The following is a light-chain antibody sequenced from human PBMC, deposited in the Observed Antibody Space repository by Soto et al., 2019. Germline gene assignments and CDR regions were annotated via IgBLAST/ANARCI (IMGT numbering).Light chain of an antibody. J-gene: IGKJ1*01. V-gene: IGKV1-5*01. CDR3: QQYNVYWS. CDR1: QSISNW. Sequence: DIQMTQSPSTLPASVGDRVTITCRASQSISNWLAWYQQKPGRAPKFLIYDASSLESGVPSRFSGSGSGTEFTLTISNLQPDDFATYYCQQYNVYWSFGPGTKVDIK. CDR2: DAS.